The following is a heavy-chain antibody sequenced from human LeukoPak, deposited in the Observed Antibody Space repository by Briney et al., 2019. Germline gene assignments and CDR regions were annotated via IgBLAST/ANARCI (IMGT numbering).Heavy chain of an antibody. D-gene: IGHD7-27*01. Sequence: GGSLRLSCAASGFTFSNYSMNWVRQAPGKGLEWVSYIIRSSSTIYYADSVKGRFTISRDNAKNSLYLQMNSLRAEDTALYYCAREANWGAAFDIWGQGTMVTVSS. CDR2: IIRSSSTI. CDR1: GFTFSNYS. J-gene: IGHJ3*02. V-gene: IGHV3-48*04. CDR3: AREANWGAAFDI.